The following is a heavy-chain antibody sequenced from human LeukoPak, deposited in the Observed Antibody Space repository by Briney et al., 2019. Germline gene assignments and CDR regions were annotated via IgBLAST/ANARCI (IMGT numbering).Heavy chain of an antibody. D-gene: IGHD1-26*01. CDR2: IYYSGST. Sequence: SETLSLTCTVSGGSISSHYWSWIRQPPGKGLEWIGHIYYSGSTNYNPSLKSRVSISVDTSKNQFSLKLNSVTTADTAVYFCARGGGYRSFDYWGQGTLATVFS. V-gene: IGHV4-59*11. J-gene: IGHJ4*02. CDR3: ARGGGYRSFDY. CDR1: GGSISSHY.